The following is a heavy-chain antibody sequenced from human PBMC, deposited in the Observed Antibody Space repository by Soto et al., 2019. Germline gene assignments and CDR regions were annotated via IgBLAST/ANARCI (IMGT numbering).Heavy chain of an antibody. J-gene: IGHJ5*02. Sequence: EVQLLESGGGLVQPGGSLRLSCAASGFTFSSYAMSWVRQAPGKGLEWVSSIGVSGAGTYYADSVKGRFTISRDNSKNTLYLQMKSLRAEDTAVYYCAKRGVWVGPTSGWFDPWGQGTLVTVSS. CDR1: GFTFSSYA. CDR3: AKRGVWVGPTSGWFDP. D-gene: IGHD1-26*01. V-gene: IGHV3-23*01. CDR2: IGVSGAGT.